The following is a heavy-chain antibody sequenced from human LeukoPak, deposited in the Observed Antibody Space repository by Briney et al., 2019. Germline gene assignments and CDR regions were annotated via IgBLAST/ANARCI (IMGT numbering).Heavy chain of an antibody. J-gene: IGHJ4*02. CDR1: GGSFSGYY. V-gene: IGHV4-34*01. D-gene: IGHD1-7*01. Sequence: PSETLSLTCAVYGGSFSGYYWSWIRQPPGKGLEGSGEINHSGSTNYNPSLKSRVTISVDTSKNQFSLKLSSVTAADTAVYYCASELRGKYYFDYWGQRTLVTVSS. CDR3: ASELRGKYYFDY. CDR2: INHSGST.